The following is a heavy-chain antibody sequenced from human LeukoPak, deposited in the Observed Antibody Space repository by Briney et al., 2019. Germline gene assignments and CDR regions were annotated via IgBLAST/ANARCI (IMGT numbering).Heavy chain of an antibody. D-gene: IGHD6-25*01. CDR2: IRYDGSNK. CDR3: ARGPSATYPSGSDFDF. Sequence: GGSLRLSCAASGFTFSSYGMHWVRQAPGKGLEWVAFIRYDGSNKYYADSVKGRFTISRDNSKNTLYLQMNSLRAEDTAVYYCARGPSATYPSGSDFDFWGQGALVTVSS. CDR1: GFTFSSYG. J-gene: IGHJ4*02. V-gene: IGHV3-30*02.